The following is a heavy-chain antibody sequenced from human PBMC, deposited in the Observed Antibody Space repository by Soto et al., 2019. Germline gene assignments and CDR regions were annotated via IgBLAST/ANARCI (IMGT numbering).Heavy chain of an antibody. J-gene: IGHJ4*02. D-gene: IGHD4-17*01. CDR3: VSQRTTVPTQAYFDY. V-gene: IGHV4-39*01. CDR2: VYYRGRI. Sequence: XETLSLTCTVAGRSVTNSSYYWGWIRQSPGKGLEWIGIVYYRGRIYSKSSVKSRVTISVDTSKNRFSLSLNSVTASDTAVYFCVSQRTTVPTQAYFDYWGPGALVTVSS. CDR1: GRSVTNSSYY.